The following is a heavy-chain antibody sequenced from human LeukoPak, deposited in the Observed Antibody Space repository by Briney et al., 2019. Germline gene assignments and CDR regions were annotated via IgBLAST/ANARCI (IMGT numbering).Heavy chain of an antibody. CDR3: ARAEVSSLRFLEWLFPSPTGN. V-gene: IGHV7-4-1*02. CDR2: INTNTGNP. J-gene: IGHJ4*02. CDR1: GYTFTSYA. Sequence: GASVKVSCKASGYTFTSYAMNWVRQAPGQGLEWMGWINTNTGNPTYAQGFTGRFVFSLDTSVSTAYLQISSLKAEDTAVYYCARAEVSSLRFLEWLFPSPTGNWGQGTLVTVSS. D-gene: IGHD3-3*01.